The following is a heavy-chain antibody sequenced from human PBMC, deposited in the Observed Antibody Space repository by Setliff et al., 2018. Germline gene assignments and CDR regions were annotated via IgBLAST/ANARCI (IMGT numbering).Heavy chain of an antibody. D-gene: IGHD3-22*01. CDR3: AATYYYDSSGYYNY. V-gene: IGHV3-21*01. CDR1: GLTFRNFW. Sequence: GGSLRLSCTVSGLTFRNFWMSWVRQAPGKGLEWVSSISSSSSYIYYADSVKGRFTISRDNAKNSLYLQMNSLRAEDTAVYYCAATYYYDSSGYYNYWGQGTLVTVSS. J-gene: IGHJ4*02. CDR2: ISSSSSYI.